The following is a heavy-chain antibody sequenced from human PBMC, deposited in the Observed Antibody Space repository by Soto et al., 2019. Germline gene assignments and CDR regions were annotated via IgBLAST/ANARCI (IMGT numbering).Heavy chain of an antibody. J-gene: IGHJ6*03. CDR1: GFSLSTSGMC. Sequence: SGPTLVNPAQTLTLTCTLSGFSLSTSGMCVSWIRQPPGKALEWLARIDWDDDKYYSTSLKTRLTISKDTSKNQVVLTMTNMDPVDTATYYCARTLHSLGYCSSTSCPDLRYYYYMDVWGKGTTVTVSS. D-gene: IGHD2-2*01. V-gene: IGHV2-70*11. CDR3: ARTLHSLGYCSSTSCPDLRYYYYMDV. CDR2: IDWDDDK.